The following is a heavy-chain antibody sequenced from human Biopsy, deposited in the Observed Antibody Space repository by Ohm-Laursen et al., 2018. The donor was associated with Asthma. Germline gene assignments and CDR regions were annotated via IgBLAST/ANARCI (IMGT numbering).Heavy chain of an antibody. CDR2: VNTGIGDT. CDR3: ARTYYDFLTGQVKDVFGV. Sequence: ASVKVSCKASGYNFISFAIHWVRQAPGQRIEWMGWVNTGIGDTKYSQKFQGRVTIHRDTSASTAYMELRSLRSGDTATYYWARTYYDFLTGQVKDVFGVWGQGTMVTVSS. J-gene: IGHJ3*01. CDR1: GYNFISFA. V-gene: IGHV1-3*04. D-gene: IGHD3-9*01.